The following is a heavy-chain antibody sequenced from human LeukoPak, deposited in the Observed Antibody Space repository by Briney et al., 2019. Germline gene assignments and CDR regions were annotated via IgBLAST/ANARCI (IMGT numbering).Heavy chain of an antibody. CDR2: MTTTGNTI. Sequence: GGSLRLSCAASGITFSGYSMIWVRQAPGKGLEWVSFMTTTGNTIYYAESVKGRVTISRDNAKKSLYLQLNSLRDEDTAVYYCARDRPNSGYDFDYWDQGTLVTVSS. V-gene: IGHV3-48*02. D-gene: IGHD5-12*01. J-gene: IGHJ4*02. CDR1: GITFSGYS. CDR3: ARDRPNSGYDFDY.